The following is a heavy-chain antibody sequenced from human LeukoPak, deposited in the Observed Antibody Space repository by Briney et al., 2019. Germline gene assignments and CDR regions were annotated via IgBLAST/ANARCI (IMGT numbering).Heavy chain of an antibody. CDR3: ARDWYYDFWSGYYGDHDHNKFDP. V-gene: IGHV1-18*01. Sequence: ASVKVSCKASGYTFTSYGISWVRQAPGQGLEWMGWISAYNGNTNYAQKLQGRVTMTTDTSTSTAYMELRSLRSDDTAVYYCARDWYYDFWSGYYGDHDHNKFDPWGQGTLFTVPS. D-gene: IGHD3-3*01. CDR1: GYTFTSYG. J-gene: IGHJ5*02. CDR2: ISAYNGNT.